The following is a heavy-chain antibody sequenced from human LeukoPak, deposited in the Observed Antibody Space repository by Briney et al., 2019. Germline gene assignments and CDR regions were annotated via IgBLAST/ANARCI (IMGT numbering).Heavy chain of an antibody. D-gene: IGHD3-22*01. CDR1: GYTFTGYY. J-gene: IGHJ3*02. CDR2: INPNSGGT. Sequence: ASVKVSCKASGYTFTGYYMHWVRQAPGQGLEWMGWINPNSGGTNYAQKFQGRVTMTRDTSISTAYMELSRLRSDDTAVYYCARVKGQRRGYYDSSGYGGSLDAFDIWGQGTMVTVSS. V-gene: IGHV1-2*02. CDR3: ARVKGQRRGYYDSSGYGGSLDAFDI.